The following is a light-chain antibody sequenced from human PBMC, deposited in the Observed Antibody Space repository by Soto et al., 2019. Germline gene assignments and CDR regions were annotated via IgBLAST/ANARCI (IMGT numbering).Light chain of an antibody. CDR2: QAS. Sequence: DIQMTQSPSTLSSSVGDRVTITCRASHSISVWLAWYQQKPGKAPKLLIYQASTLESGVPSRFSGRGSWTDFTLTISSLQPDDFATYYCQQYYTFPYTFGQGTKLEIK. V-gene: IGKV1-5*03. J-gene: IGKJ2*01. CDR3: QQYYTFPYT. CDR1: HSISVW.